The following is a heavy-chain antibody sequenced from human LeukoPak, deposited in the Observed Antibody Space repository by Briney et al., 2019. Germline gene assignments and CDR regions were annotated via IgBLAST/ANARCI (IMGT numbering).Heavy chain of an antibody. J-gene: IGHJ4*02. D-gene: IGHD6-19*01. V-gene: IGHV5-51*01. CDR3: ARRVGYSSGWYYFDY. CDR1: GYSFTSYW. Sequence: GESLKISCKGSGYSFTSYWIGWVRQMPGKGLEWMGIIYPGDPDTRYSPSFQGQVTISADKSISTAYLQWSSLKASDTAMYYCARRVGYSSGWYYFDYWGQGTLVTVSS. CDR2: IYPGDPDT.